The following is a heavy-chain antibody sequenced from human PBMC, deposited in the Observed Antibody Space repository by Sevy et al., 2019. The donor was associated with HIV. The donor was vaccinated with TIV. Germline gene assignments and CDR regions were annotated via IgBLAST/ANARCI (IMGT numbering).Heavy chain of an antibody. CDR3: AGEGGHTSAWTAGNY. Sequence: GGSLRLSCAASGFSFSTHAMHWVRQAPGKGLDWVAVISYDGTGKYYADSVKGRFTVSRDDSKTTYYLQMNSLRPEDSAVSDCAGEGGHTSAWTAGNYWGQGTQVTVSS. CDR2: ISYDGTGK. CDR1: GFSFSTHA. V-gene: IGHV3-30-3*01. D-gene: IGHD3-16*01. J-gene: IGHJ4*02.